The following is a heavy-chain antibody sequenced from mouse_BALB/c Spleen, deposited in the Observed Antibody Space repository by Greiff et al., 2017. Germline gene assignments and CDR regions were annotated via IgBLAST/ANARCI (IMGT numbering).Heavy chain of an antibody. J-gene: IGHJ4*01. CDR2: IWAGGST. Sequence: VMLVESGPGLVAPSQSLSITCTVSGFSLTSYGVHWVRQPPGKGLEWLGVIWAGGSTNYNSALMSRLSISKDNSKSQVFLKINSLQTDDTAMYYCARDAGTSAMDYWGQGTSVTVSS. D-gene: IGHD3-3*01. CDR3: ARDAGTSAMDY. V-gene: IGHV2-9*02. CDR1: GFSLTSYG.